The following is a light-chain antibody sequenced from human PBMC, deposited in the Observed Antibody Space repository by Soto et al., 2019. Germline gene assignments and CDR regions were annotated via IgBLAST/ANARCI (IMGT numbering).Light chain of an antibody. V-gene: IGKV1-27*01. CDR1: QGISSN. CDR3: QKCDAAPFT. J-gene: IGKJ3*01. CDR2: SAS. Sequence: QLTQSPSSLSASVGDRVTITCRASQGISSNLAWYQQKPGKLPQLLIYSASTLQSGVPSRFSGSGSGTDFTLTISSLQPEDVGTYYCQKCDAAPFTFGPGTTVDIK.